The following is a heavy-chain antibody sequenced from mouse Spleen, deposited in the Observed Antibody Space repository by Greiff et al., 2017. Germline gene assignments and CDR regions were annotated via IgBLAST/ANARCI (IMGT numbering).Heavy chain of an antibody. J-gene: IGHJ2*01. CDR2: IDPETGGT. CDR3: ASHYYGRSYFDY. CDR1: GYTFTDYE. D-gene: IGHD1-1*01. Sequence: QVQLQQSGAELVRPGASVTLSCKASGYTFTDYEMHWVKQTPVHGLEWIGAIDPETGGTAYNQKFKGKATLTADKSSSTAYMQLSSLTYEDSAVYYWASHYYGRSYFDYWGQGTTRPVSS. V-gene: IGHV1-15*01.